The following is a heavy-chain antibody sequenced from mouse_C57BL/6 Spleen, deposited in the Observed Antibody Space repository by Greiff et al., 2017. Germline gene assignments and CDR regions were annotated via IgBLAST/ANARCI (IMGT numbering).Heavy chain of an antibody. CDR3: ARSGSYYFDD. CDR2: IYPGSGST. J-gene: IGHJ2*01. Sequence: QVQLQQPGAELVKPGASVKMSCKASGYTFTSYWITWVKQRPGQGLAWIGDIYPGSGSTNYNEKFKSKATLPVDTSSRTAYMQRSSLTSEDSAVYYSARSGSYYFDDWGQGTTLTVSS. D-gene: IGHD3-1*01. V-gene: IGHV1-55*01. CDR1: GYTFTSYW.